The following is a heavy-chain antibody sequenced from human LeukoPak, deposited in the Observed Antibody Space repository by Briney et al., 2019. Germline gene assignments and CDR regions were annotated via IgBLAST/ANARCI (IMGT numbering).Heavy chain of an antibody. CDR3: ARNYYYMDV. Sequence: SETLSLTCTVYGGSFSGYYWSWIRQPPGKGLEWIGEINHSGSTNYNPSLKSRVTISVDTSKNQFSLKLSSVTAADTAVYYCARNYYYMDVWGKGTTVTVSS. J-gene: IGHJ6*03. CDR1: GGSFSGYY. CDR2: INHSGST. V-gene: IGHV4-34*01.